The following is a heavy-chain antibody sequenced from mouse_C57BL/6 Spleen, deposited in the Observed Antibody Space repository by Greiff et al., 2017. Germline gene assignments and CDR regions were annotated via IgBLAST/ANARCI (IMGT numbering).Heavy chain of an antibody. CDR2: INPNNGGT. J-gene: IGHJ3*01. Sequence: EVQLQQSGPELVKPGASVKISCKASGYTFTDYYMNWVKQSHGKSLEWIGDINPNNGGTSYNQKFKGKATLTVDKSSSTAYMELRSLTSEDSAVYYCARPQGPAWFAYWGQGTLVTVSA. CDR3: ARPQGPAWFAY. V-gene: IGHV1-26*01. CDR1: GYTFTDYY.